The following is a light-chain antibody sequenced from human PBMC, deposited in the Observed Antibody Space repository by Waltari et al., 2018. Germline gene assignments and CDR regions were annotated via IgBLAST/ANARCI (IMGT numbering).Light chain of an antibody. CDR3: QKYNSAPQT. CDR1: QDISNY. J-gene: IGKJ1*01. CDR2: AAS. V-gene: IGKV1-27*01. Sequence: DIQMTQSPSSLSASAGDRVTITCRASQDISNYLAWYQQKPGRVPKLLIYAASTLQSVVPSRFRGSGSGTEFTLTISSLRPEDFGTYYCQKYNSAPQTFGQGTKVDIK.